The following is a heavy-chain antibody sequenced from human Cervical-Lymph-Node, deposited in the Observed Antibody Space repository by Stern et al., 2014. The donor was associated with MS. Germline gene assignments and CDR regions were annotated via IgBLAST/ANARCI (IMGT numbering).Heavy chain of an antibody. J-gene: IGHJ4*02. Sequence: QVQLQESGPRLVRPAQTMSLTCTVSGGSIKSGGFYWSWIRQHPGQGLEWIGFIYYNASTYYNTSLKSRISLSVGPSKKPFSLKKTAVTAAGTVVKYCSTSIMVFLGGDRVGGTFDYWGQGSLVTVSS. CDR1: GGSIKSGGFY. V-gene: IGHV4-31*03. D-gene: IGHD3/OR15-3a*01. CDR2: IYYNAST. CDR3: STSIMVFLGGDRVGGTFDY.